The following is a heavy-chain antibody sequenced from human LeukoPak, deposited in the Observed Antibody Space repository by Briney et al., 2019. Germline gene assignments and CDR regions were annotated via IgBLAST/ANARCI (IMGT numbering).Heavy chain of an antibody. V-gene: IGHV4-59*01. D-gene: IGHD2-2*02. CDR3: ARERCSSTSCYTHDAFDI. J-gene: IGHJ3*02. Sequence: SETLSLTCTVSGGSISSYYWSWIRQPPGKGLEWIGYIYYSGSTNYNPSLKSRVTISVDTSKNQFSLKLSSVTAADTAVYYCARERCSSTSCYTHDAFDIWGQGTMVTVSS. CDR1: GGSISSYY. CDR2: IYYSGST.